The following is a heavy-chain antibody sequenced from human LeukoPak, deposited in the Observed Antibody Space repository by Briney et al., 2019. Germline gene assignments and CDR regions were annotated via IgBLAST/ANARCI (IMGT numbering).Heavy chain of an antibody. J-gene: IGHJ6*04. CDR1: GFTFSSYW. D-gene: IGHD2-15*01. CDR3: AREIGYCSGGSCEGYYYGMDV. Sequence: PGGSLRLSCAASGFTFSSYWMHWVRQAPGKGLVWVSCINSDGSSTSYADSVKGRFTISRDNAKNTLYLQMNSLRAEDTAVYYCAREIGYCSGGSCEGYYYGMDVWGKGTTVTVSS. CDR2: INSDGSST. V-gene: IGHV3-74*01.